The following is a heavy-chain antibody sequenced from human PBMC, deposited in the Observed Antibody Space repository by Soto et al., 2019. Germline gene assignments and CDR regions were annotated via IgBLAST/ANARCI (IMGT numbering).Heavy chain of an antibody. CDR2: IIPIFGTA. J-gene: IGHJ5*02. CDR3: ARVAYYYDSSGYYRYNWFDP. V-gene: IGHV1-69*13. CDR1: GGTFSSYA. D-gene: IGHD3-22*01. Sequence: ASVKVSCKASGGTFSSYAISWVRKAPGQGLEWMGGIIPIFGTANYAQKFQGRVTITADESTSTAYMELSSLRSEDTAVYYCARVAYYYDSSGYYRYNWFDPWGQGTLVTVSS.